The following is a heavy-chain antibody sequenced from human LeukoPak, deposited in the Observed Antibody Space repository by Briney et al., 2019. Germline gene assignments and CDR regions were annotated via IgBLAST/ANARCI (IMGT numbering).Heavy chain of an antibody. Sequence: SETLSLTCTVSGGSISSYYWSWIRQPAGKGLEWIGRIYTSGSTNYNPSLKSRVTISVDMSKNQFSLKLSSVTAADTAVYYCARSGDYYGSGSYYAEWGQGTLVTVSS. CDR3: ARSGDYYGSGSYYAE. J-gene: IGHJ4*02. V-gene: IGHV4-4*07. CDR1: GGSISSYY. CDR2: IYTSGST. D-gene: IGHD3-10*01.